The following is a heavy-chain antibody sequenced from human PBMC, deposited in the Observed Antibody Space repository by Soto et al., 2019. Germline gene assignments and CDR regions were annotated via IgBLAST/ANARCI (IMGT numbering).Heavy chain of an antibody. CDR2: MNPNSGNT. D-gene: IGHD6-19*01. CDR1: GYTFTSYD. J-gene: IGHJ6*02. V-gene: IGHV1-8*01. Sequence: ASVKLSCKASGYTFTSYDINWVRQATGQGLEWMGWMNPNSGNTGYAQKFQGRVTMTRNTSIGTAYMELSSLRSEDTAVYYCATFLRGTAGYYYYNALNVWGQGTAVTVAS. CDR3: ATFLRGTAGYYYYNALNV.